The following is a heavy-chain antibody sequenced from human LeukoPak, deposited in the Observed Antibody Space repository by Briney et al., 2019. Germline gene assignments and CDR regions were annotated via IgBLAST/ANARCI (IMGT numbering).Heavy chain of an antibody. CDR3: ARGRCIAVAY. CDR1: GGSISSYY. D-gene: IGHD6-19*01. J-gene: IGHJ4*02. V-gene: IGHV4-59*01. CDR2: IYYSGST. Sequence: SETLSLTCTASGGSISSYYWNWIRQPPGKGLEWIGYIYYSGSTNYNPSLKSRVTISVDTSKNQFSLKLSSVTAADTAVYYCARGRCIAVAYWGQGTLVTVSS.